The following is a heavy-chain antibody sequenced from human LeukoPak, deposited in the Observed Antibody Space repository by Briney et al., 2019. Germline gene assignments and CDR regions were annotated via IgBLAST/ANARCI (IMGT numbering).Heavy chain of an antibody. J-gene: IGHJ3*02. CDR1: GGSINNYY. CDR3: ARGRYCSADICSGGDAFDI. CDR2: IYTRGST. Sequence: SETLSLTCTVSGGSINNYYWSWIRQPAGKGLGWIGRIYTRGSTNYNPSLRSRVTMSVDTSKNQFSLKLSSVTAADTAVYYCARGRYCSADICSGGDAFDIWGQGTMVSVSS. V-gene: IGHV4-4*07. D-gene: IGHD2-15*01.